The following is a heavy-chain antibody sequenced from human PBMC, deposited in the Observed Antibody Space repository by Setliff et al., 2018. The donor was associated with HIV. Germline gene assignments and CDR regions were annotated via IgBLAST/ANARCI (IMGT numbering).Heavy chain of an antibody. CDR3: ARSLPRYSYLYYYFDV. D-gene: IGHD2-15*01. V-gene: IGHV4-34*01. CDR1: GGSFSNYY. J-gene: IGHJ6*03. CDR2: INHSGKT. Sequence: SETLSLTCAVYGGSFSNYYWSWIRQPPGKGPEWIGEINHSGKTDYNPSLKNRVTISVDTSKNQFSLKVNSVTAADTAVYYCARSLPRYSYLYYYFDVWAKGTTVTVSS.